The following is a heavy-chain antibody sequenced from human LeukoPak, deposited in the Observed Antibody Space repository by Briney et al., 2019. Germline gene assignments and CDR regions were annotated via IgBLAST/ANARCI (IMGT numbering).Heavy chain of an antibody. CDR1: GFTFGSYA. Sequence: PGGSLRLSCAASGFTFGSYAMSWVRQAPGKGLEWVSAISGSGGSTYYADSVKGRFTISRDNSKNTLYLQMNSLRAEDTAVYYCALNWGYSYGSDYWGQGTLVTVSS. V-gene: IGHV3-23*01. D-gene: IGHD5-18*01. J-gene: IGHJ4*02. CDR3: ALNWGYSYGSDY. CDR2: ISGSGGST.